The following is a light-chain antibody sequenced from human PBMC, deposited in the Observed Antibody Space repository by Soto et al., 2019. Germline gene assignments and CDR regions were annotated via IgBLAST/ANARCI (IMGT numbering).Light chain of an antibody. V-gene: IGLV2-8*01. J-gene: IGLJ2*01. CDR3: TSYAGSNIPVV. Sequence: QSVLTQPPSASGSPGQSVTISCTGTSSDVGGYNFVSWYQQHPGKAPNLMIYEVSKRPSGVPDRFSGSKSGNTASLTVSGLQADDEADYYCTSYAGSNIPVVFGGGTKLTVL. CDR2: EVS. CDR1: SSDVGGYNF.